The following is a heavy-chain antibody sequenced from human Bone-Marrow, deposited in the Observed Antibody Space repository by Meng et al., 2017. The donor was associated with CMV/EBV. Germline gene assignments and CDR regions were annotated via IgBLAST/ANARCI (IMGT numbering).Heavy chain of an antibody. Sequence: LRLSCTVSGGSISSGGYYWSWIRQHPGKGLEWIGEINHSGSTNYNPSLKSRVTISVDTSKNQFSLKLSSVTAADTAVYYCARTAYCGGDCYAVKLWGQGTMVTVSS. V-gene: IGHV4-31*03. D-gene: IGHD2-21*01. J-gene: IGHJ3*01. CDR1: GGSISSGGYY. CDR3: ARTAYCGGDCYAVKL. CDR2: INHSGST.